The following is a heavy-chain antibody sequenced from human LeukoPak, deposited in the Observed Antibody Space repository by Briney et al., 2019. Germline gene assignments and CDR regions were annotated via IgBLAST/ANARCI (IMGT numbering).Heavy chain of an antibody. CDR3: ARQASGSSRLAYFDY. CDR2: INHSGST. V-gene: IGHV4-34*01. CDR1: GGSFSGYY. J-gene: IGHJ4*02. Sequence: SETLSLTSAVYGGSFSGYYWTWIRQPPGKGLEWIGEINHSGSTTYNPSLNNRVTISVDTSKNQFSLKLSSVTAADTAVYYCARQASGSSRLAYFDYWGQGTLVTVSS. D-gene: IGHD6-13*01.